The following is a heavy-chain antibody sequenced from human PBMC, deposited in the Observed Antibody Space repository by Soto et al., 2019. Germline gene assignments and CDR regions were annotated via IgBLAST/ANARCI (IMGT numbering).Heavy chain of an antibody. J-gene: IGHJ1*01. CDR1: GFTFSSYW. V-gene: IGHV3-74*01. CDR2: ISTDASST. CDR3: ARLPNKSPQN. Sequence: EVHLVESGGGLVQPGGSLRLSCAASGFTFSSYWMHWVRQAPGKGLVWVSSISTDASSTSYADPVKGRFTISRDIAKNTLYLQMNSVRAEDTAVYYCARLPNKSPQNWGQGTLVIVSP.